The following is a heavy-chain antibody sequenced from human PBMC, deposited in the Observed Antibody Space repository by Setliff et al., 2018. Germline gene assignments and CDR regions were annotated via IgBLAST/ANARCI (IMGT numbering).Heavy chain of an antibody. CDR1: GFTFSTYG. CDR2: IWFDGSKK. Sequence: LRLSCAASGFTFSTYGMHWVRQAPGKGLEWVAFIWFDGSKKYYVDSVKGRFTVSRDNSKDTLYLQMNNLRVEDSAKYYCVSFSWRGCSGDTCYSGDDSFDMWGQGTVVTVSS. J-gene: IGHJ3*02. V-gene: IGHV3-30*02. D-gene: IGHD2-15*01. CDR3: VSFSWRGCSGDTCYSGDDSFDM.